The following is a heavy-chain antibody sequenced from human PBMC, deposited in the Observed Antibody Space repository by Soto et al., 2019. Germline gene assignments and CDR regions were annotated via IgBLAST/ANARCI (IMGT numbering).Heavy chain of an antibody. CDR1: GGSFSGYY. J-gene: IGHJ4*02. Sequence: PLETLSLTCAVYGGSFSGYYWSWIRQPPGKGLEWIGEINHSGSTNYNPSLKSRVTISVDTSKNQFSLKLSSVTAADTAVYYCARGAKRAAAGHRYYFDYWGQGVLVTVSS. CDR3: ARGAKRAAAGHRYYFDY. D-gene: IGHD6-13*01. V-gene: IGHV4-34*01. CDR2: INHSGST.